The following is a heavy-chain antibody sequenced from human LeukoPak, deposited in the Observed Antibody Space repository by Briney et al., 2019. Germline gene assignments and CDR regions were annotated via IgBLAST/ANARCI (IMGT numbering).Heavy chain of an antibody. J-gene: IGHJ5*02. CDR1: GFSLSGYW. CDR2: IKQDGSEK. Sequence: PGGSLRLSCAASGFSLSGYWMSWVRQAPGKGLEWVANIKQDGSEKYYVDSVKGRFTISRDNAKNSLYLQMNSLRAEDTAVYYCARVGSYGETMIRVWDWFDPWGQGTLVTVSS. CDR3: ARVGSYGETMIRVWDWFDP. D-gene: IGHD3-22*01. V-gene: IGHV3-7*01.